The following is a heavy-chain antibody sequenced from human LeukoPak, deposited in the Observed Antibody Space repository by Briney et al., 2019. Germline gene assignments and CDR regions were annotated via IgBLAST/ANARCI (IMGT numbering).Heavy chain of an antibody. J-gene: IGHJ6*03. CDR2: IYYSGST. Sequence: SETLSLTCTVSGGSISSSSYYWGWIRQPPGKGLEWIGSIYYSGSTYYNPSLKSRVTISVDTSKNQFSLKLSSVTAADTAVYYCARLRPETSSYDFWSGLPTPLYYMDVWGKGTTVTVSS. CDR1: GGSISSSSYY. CDR3: ARLRPETSSYDFWSGLPTPLYYMDV. D-gene: IGHD3-3*01. V-gene: IGHV4-39*01.